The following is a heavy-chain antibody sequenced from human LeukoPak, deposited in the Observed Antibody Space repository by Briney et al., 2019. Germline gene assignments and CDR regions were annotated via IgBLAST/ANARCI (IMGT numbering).Heavy chain of an antibody. CDR1: GFTFSSYS. Sequence: GGSLRLSCAASGFTFSSYSMNWVRQAPGKGLEWVSSISSSSSYIYYADLVKGRFTISRDNDKNSLYLQMNSLRAEDKAVYYYATLAVAGSDAFDIWGQGTMVTVSS. CDR2: ISSSSSYI. CDR3: ATLAVAGSDAFDI. J-gene: IGHJ3*02. V-gene: IGHV3-21*01. D-gene: IGHD6-19*01.